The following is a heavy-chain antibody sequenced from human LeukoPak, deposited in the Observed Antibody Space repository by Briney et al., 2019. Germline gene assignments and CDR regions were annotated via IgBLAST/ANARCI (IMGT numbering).Heavy chain of an antibody. D-gene: IGHD3-10*01. CDR1: GFTFSTYP. J-gene: IGHJ3*01. V-gene: IGHV3-30*14. CDR2: ISYDGNNK. CDR3: ARGRAVDV. Sequence: GGSLRLSCAAYGFTFSTYPMHWVRQAPGKGLEWVTVISYDGNNKYYADSVQGRFTISRDNTKSSVYLQMNSLRVEDTALYYCARGRAVDVWGQGTMVTVSS.